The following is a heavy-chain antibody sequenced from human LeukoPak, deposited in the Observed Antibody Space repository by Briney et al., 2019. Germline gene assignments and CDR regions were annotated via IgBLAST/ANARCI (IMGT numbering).Heavy chain of an antibody. CDR1: GFTFSSYA. CDR3: VKVEMATITPRYYFDY. D-gene: IGHD5-24*01. Sequence: GGSLRLSCAASGFTFSSYAMSWVRQAPGKGLEWVSAISGSGGSTYYADSVKGRFTISRDNSKNTLYLQMNSLRAEDTAVYYCVKVEMATITPRYYFDYWGQGTLVTVSS. J-gene: IGHJ4*02. CDR2: ISGSGGST. V-gene: IGHV3-23*01.